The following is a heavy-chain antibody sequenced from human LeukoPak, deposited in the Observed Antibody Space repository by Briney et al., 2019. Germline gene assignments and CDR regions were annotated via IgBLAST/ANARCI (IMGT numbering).Heavy chain of an antibody. D-gene: IGHD3-10*01. Sequence: GASVKVSCKASGYTFTGYYMHWVRQAPGQGLEWMGRINPNSGGTNYAQKFQGRVTITADESTSTAYMELSSLRSEDTAVYYCARAHQSLLWFGELFGWGQGTLVTVSS. J-gene: IGHJ4*02. CDR2: INPNSGGT. V-gene: IGHV1-2*06. CDR3: ARAHQSLLWFGELFG. CDR1: GYTFTGYY.